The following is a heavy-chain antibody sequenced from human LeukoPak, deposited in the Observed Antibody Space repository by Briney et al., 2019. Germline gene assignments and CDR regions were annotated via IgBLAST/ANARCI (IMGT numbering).Heavy chain of an antibody. J-gene: IGHJ3*02. Sequence: GGSLRLSCAGSGFSFRRFWMTWVRQAPGRGLEWVANINGDGDGKRYADSVKDRFTISRDNARSLVFLQIHSLRDEDTALYYCARDSSPDSATTYYDALDMWGQGTMVNVSS. V-gene: IGHV3-7*01. CDR1: GFSFRRFW. D-gene: IGHD1-1*01. CDR3: ARDSSPDSATTYYDALDM. CDR2: INGDGDGK.